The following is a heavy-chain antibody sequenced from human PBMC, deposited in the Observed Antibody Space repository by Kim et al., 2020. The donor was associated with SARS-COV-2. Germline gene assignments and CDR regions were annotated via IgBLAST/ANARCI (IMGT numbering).Heavy chain of an antibody. D-gene: IGHD6-13*01. V-gene: IGHV3-30*04. Sequence: GGSLRLSCAASGFTFSSYAMHWVRQAPGKGLEWVAVISYDGSNKYYADSVKGRFTISRDNSKNTLYLQMNSLRAEDTAVYYCARGEQQLVGRNWFDPCG. CDR1: GFTFSSYA. CDR3: ARGEQQLVGRNWFDP. CDR2: ISYDGSNK. J-gene: IGHJ5*02.